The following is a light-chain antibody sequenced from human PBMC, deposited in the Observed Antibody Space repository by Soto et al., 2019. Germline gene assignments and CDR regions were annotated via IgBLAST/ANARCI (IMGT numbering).Light chain of an antibody. Sequence: DIQKTQSPSSLFSSLGDRVTITCRASQGISNYLAWYQQKPGKVPKLLIYAASTLQSGVPSRFSGSGSGTDFTLTISSLQPEDVATYYCQKSRTFGQGTKVDIK. CDR1: QGISNY. J-gene: IGKJ1*01. CDR3: QKSRT. V-gene: IGKV1-27*01. CDR2: AAS.